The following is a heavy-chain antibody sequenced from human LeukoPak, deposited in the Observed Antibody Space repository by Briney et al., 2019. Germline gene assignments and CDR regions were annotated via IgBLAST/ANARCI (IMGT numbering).Heavy chain of an antibody. CDR3: ARLRVTMVRGVPYYYYGMDV. Sequence: GASVKVSCKASGGTFSSYAISWVRQMPGKGLEWMGIIYPGDSDTRYSPSFQGQVTISADKSISTAYLQWSSLKASDTAMYYCARLRVTMVRGVPYYYYGMDVWGQGTTVTVSS. CDR1: GGTFSSYA. V-gene: IGHV5-51*01. D-gene: IGHD3-10*01. CDR2: IYPGDSDT. J-gene: IGHJ6*02.